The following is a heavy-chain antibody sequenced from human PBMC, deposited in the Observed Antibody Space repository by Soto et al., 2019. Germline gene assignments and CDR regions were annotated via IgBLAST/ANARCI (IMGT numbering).Heavy chain of an antibody. J-gene: IGHJ4*02. Sequence: EVQLLESGGGLVQPGGSLRLSCAASGFTFSSYVMSWVRQAPGKGLEWVSAISGSGGSTYYADSVKGRFTISRDNSNNTLYLQMNSLRAEDTAVYYCAKAPGGYCSGGSCYDFDYWGQGTLVTVSA. CDR3: AKAPGGYCSGGSCYDFDY. D-gene: IGHD2-15*01. CDR2: ISGSGGST. V-gene: IGHV3-23*01. CDR1: GFTFSSYV.